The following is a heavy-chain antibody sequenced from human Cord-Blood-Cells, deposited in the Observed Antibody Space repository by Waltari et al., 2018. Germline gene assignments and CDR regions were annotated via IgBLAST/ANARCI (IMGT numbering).Heavy chain of an antibody. CDR2: INPNSGGT. J-gene: IGHJ4*02. CDR1: GYNFTGYY. D-gene: IGHD5-18*01. CDR3: ARSIGYSYGYFDY. V-gene: IGHV1-2*02. Sequence: QVQLVQSGAEVKKPGVSVKVSCTASGYNFTGYYMHWVRQAPGQGLEWMGWINPNSGGTNDAQKFQGRVTMTRDTSISTAYMELSRLRSDDTAVDYCARSIGYSYGYFDYWGRGTLVSVSA.